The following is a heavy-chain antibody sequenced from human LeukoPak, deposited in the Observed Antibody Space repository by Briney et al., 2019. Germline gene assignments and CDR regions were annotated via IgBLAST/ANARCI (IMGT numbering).Heavy chain of an antibody. D-gene: IGHD3-10*01. CDR1: GYTFTSYG. V-gene: IGHV1-18*01. CDR3: ARDPPGELFFLFVP. Sequence: ASVKVSCKASGYTFTSYGISWVRHAPGQGLEWMGWISAYNGNTNYAQKFQGRVTMTRDTSNSTAYMALSRLRSDDTAVYFCARDPPGELFFLFVPWGQGTLVTVSS. J-gene: IGHJ5*02. CDR2: ISAYNGNT.